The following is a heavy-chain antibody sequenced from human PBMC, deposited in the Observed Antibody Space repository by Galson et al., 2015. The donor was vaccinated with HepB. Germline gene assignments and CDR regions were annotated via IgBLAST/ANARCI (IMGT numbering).Heavy chain of an antibody. CDR3: ARTLYAHLGELSLGFDY. CDR1: GYTFTNYA. J-gene: IGHJ4*02. CDR2: INPGNGNT. Sequence: SVKVSCKASGYTFTNYAMHWVRQAPGQRLEWMGWINPGNGNTKFSQKFQGRVTITRDTSATTAYMDLSSLRSEDTAVYYCARTLYAHLGELSLGFDYWGQGSLVTVSS. V-gene: IGHV1-3*01. D-gene: IGHD3-16*02.